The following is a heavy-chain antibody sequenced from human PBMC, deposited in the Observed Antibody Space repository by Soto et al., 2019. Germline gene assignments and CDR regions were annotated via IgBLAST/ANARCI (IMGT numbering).Heavy chain of an antibody. CDR2: IIPYYNTL. Sequence: QAQVVQSGAEVMKPGSSVKLSCKASEGTFNSYAIAWVRQAPGQGLEWMGGIIPYYNTLNYAQKFQDRVTITADDSTNTVYMELSSLRSDDTAVYFCASGASRWYPYCFDSWAQGTLVTVSS. CDR3: ASGASRWYPYCFDS. CDR1: EGTFNSYA. D-gene: IGHD6-13*01. J-gene: IGHJ4*02. V-gene: IGHV1-69*01.